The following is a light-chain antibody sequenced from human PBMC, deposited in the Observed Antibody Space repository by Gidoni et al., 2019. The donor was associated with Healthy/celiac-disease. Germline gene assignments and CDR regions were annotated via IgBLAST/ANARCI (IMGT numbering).Light chain of an antibody. V-gene: IGKV3-11*01. CDR1: QSVSSY. Sequence: ETVFTQSPATLSLSPGERANLPCRASQSVSSYLAWYQQKPGQAPRLLIYDASNRATGIPARFSGSGSGTDFTLTISSLEPEDFAVYYCQQRSNWITFGQGTRLEIK. CDR3: QQRSNWIT. CDR2: DAS. J-gene: IGKJ5*01.